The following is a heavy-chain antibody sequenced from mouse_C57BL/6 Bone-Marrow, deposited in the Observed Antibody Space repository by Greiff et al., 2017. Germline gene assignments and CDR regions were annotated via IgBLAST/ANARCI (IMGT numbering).Heavy chain of an antibody. CDR3: TTGGYYVFAY. CDR1: GFNIKDDY. D-gene: IGHD2-3*01. Sequence: VQLQQSGAELVRPGASVKLSCPASGFNIKDDYMHWVKQRPEQGLEWIGWIDPENGDTEYASKFQGKATITADTSSNTAYLPLSSLTSEDTAVYYSTTGGYYVFAYWGQGTLVTVSA. CDR2: IDPENGDT. V-gene: IGHV14-4*01. J-gene: IGHJ3*01.